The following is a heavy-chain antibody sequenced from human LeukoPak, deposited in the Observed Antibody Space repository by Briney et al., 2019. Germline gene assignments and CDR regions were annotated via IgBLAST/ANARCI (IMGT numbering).Heavy chain of an antibody. V-gene: IGHV3-30-3*01. CDR3: ARGATGGYYYYYGMDV. CDR1: GFTFSSYG. J-gene: IGHJ6*02. Sequence: GRSLRLSCAAFGFTFSSYGMHWVRQAPGKGLEWVSVISYDGSNKYYADSVKGRFTISRDNSKNTLYLQMNSLRAEDTAVYYCARGATGGYYYYYGMDVWGQGTTVTVSS. CDR2: ISYDGSNK. D-gene: IGHD2-8*02.